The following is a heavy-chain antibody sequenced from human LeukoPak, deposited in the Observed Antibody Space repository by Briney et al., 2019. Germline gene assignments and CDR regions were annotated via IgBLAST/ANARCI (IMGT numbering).Heavy chain of an antibody. CDR1: GYTFTSYY. V-gene: IGHV1-46*03. Sequence: ASVKVSCKASGYTFTSYYMHWVRQAPGQGLEWMGIINPSGGSTSYARKFQGRVTMTRDTSTSTVYMELSSLRSEDTAVYYCARNFYSSGMLTYFDYWGQGTLDTVSS. CDR2: INPSGGST. J-gene: IGHJ4*02. D-gene: IGHD6-19*01. CDR3: ARNFYSSGMLTYFDY.